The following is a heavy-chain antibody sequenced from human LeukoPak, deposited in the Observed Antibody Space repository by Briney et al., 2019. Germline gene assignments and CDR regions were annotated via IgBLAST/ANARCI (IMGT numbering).Heavy chain of an antibody. Sequence: ASVKVSCKASGYTFTSYYMHWVRQAPGQGLEWMGIINPSGGSARYAQKFQGRVTITRNTSISTAYMELSSLRSEDTAVYYCARPYSGSSTDAFDIWGQGTMVTVSS. CDR3: ARPYSGSSTDAFDI. D-gene: IGHD1-26*01. CDR2: INPSGGSA. V-gene: IGHV1-46*01. J-gene: IGHJ3*02. CDR1: GYTFTSYY.